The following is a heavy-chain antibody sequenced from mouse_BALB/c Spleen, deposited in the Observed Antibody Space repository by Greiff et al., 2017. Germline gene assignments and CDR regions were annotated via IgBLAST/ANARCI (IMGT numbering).Heavy chain of an antibody. J-gene: IGHJ2*01. CDR1: GFAFSSYD. V-gene: IGHV5-12-1*01. Sequence: EVQGVESGGGLVKPGGSLKLSCAASGFAFSSYDMSWVRQTPEKRLEWVAYISSGGGSTYYPDTVKGRFTISRDNAKNTLYLQMSSLKSEDTAMYYCARQRLRLPDYWGQGTTLTVSS. CDR3: ARQRLRLPDY. D-gene: IGHD1-2*01. CDR2: ISSGGGST.